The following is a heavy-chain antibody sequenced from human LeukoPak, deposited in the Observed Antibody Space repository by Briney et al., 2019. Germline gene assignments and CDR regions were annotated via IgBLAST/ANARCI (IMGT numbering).Heavy chain of an antibody. CDR2: IYYSGST. CDR3: ARGVYARYDSSGYYYPTTHLFFDY. J-gene: IGHJ4*02. D-gene: IGHD3-22*01. V-gene: IGHV4-30-4*01. Sequence: SETLSLTCTASGGSISSGDYYWSWIRQPPGKGLEWIGYIYYSGSTYYNPSLKSRVTIPVDTSKNQFSLKLSSVTAADTAVYYCARGVYARYDSSGYYYPTTHLFFDYWGQGTLVTVSS. CDR1: GGSISSGDYY.